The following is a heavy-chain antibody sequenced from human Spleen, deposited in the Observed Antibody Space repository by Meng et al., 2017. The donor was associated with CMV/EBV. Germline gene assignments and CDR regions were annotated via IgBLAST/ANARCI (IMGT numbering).Heavy chain of an antibody. D-gene: IGHD3-10*01. CDR3: ASHTGNDP. J-gene: IGHJ5*02. Sequence: TLSLTCAVYGGSFSGYYWSWIRQPPGKGLEWIGEINHSGSTNYNPSLKSRVTISVDTSKNQFSLKLSSVTAADTAVYYCASHTGNDPWGQGTLVTVSS. CDR2: INHSGST. CDR1: GGSFSGYY. V-gene: IGHV4-34*01.